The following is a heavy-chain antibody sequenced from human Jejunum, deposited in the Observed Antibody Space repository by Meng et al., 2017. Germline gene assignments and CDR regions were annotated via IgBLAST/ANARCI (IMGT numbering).Heavy chain of an antibody. J-gene: IGHJ5*02. V-gene: IGHV3-53*01. Sequence: GGSLRLSCAASGFSVSSSYMTWVRQAPGKGLEWVSVIYKDGTTHYADFVKGRFTISRDNSKNTAYLQMNSLRADDTALYHCARDPGHSSGNLEFDPWGQGTLVTVSS. CDR2: IYKDGTT. D-gene: IGHD1-1*01. CDR3: ARDPGHSSGNLEFDP. CDR1: GFSVSSSY.